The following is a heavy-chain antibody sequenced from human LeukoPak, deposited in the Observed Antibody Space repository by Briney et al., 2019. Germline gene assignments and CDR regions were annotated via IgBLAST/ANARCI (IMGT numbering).Heavy chain of an antibody. D-gene: IGHD6-13*01. CDR2: IYYSGST. CDR1: GGSISSSSYY. J-gene: IGHJ4*02. V-gene: IGHV4-39*07. Sequence: MPSETLSLTCTVSGGSISSSSYYWGWIRQPPGKGLEWIGSIYYSGSTYYNPSLKSRVTISVDTSKNQFSLKLSSVTAADTAVYYCARESSLGYSSSWFDYWGQGTLVTVSS. CDR3: ARESSLGYSSSWFDY.